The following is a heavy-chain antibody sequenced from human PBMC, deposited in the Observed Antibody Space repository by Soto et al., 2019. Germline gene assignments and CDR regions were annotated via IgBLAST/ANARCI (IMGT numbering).Heavy chain of an antibody. V-gene: IGHV4-31*03. CDR1: GASIRSYGYY. D-gene: IGHD3-22*01. CDR3: ARLSHYDKAFDI. J-gene: IGHJ3*02. CDR2: IYYSGNT. Sequence: QVQLQESGPGLVKPSQTLSLTCTVSGASIRSYGYYWSWIRQHPGKGLEWIGYIYYSGNTNYNPSLKSRVTMSIDTSKNQFSLKLSSVTAADTAVYYCARLSHYDKAFDIWGQGTMVTVSS.